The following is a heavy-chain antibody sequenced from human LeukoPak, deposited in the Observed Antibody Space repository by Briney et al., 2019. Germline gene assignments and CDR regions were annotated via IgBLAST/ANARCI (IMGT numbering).Heavy chain of an antibody. Sequence: GESLRLSCAASGFTFSSYSMNWVRQAPGKGLEWVAVISYDGSNKYYADSVKGRFTISRDNSKNTLYLQMNSLRAEDTAVYYCAKDGLTYCGGDCYYYWGQGTLVTVSS. D-gene: IGHD2-21*02. CDR3: AKDGLTYCGGDCYYY. J-gene: IGHJ4*02. CDR2: ISYDGSNK. CDR1: GFTFSSYS. V-gene: IGHV3-30*18.